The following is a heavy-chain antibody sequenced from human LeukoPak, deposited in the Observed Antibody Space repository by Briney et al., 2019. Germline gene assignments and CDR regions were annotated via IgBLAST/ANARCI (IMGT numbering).Heavy chain of an antibody. V-gene: IGHV3-30*03. CDR1: GFTFSSSS. J-gene: IGHJ4*02. CDR3: ARETGSAIGSTDFDY. D-gene: IGHD4-17*01. Sequence: GGSLRLSCAASGFTFSSSSINWVRQAPGKGLEWVAVISYDGSNKYYADSVKGRFTISRDNSKNTLYLQMNSLRAEDTAVYYCARETGSAIGSTDFDYWGQGTLVTVSS. CDR2: ISYDGSNK.